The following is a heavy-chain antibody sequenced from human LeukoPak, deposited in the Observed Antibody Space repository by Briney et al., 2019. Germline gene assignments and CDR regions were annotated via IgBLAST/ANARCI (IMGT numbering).Heavy chain of an antibody. CDR3: ASPGYCSGGSCDRHAFDI. V-gene: IGHV1-46*01. Sequence: GASVKVSCKASGYTFTSYDINWVRQAPGQGLEWMGIINPSGGSASYAQKFQGRVTMTRDMSTSTVYMELSSLRSEDTAVYYCASPGYCSGGSCDRHAFDIWGQGTMVTVSS. CDR1: GYTFTSYD. CDR2: INPSGGSA. J-gene: IGHJ3*02. D-gene: IGHD2-15*01.